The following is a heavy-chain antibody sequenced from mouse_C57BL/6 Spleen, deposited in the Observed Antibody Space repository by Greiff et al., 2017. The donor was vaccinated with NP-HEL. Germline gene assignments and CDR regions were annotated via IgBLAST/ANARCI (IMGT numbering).Heavy chain of an antibody. J-gene: IGHJ1*03. CDR3: ARWGDTTLVEEGHWYFDV. V-gene: IGHV1-82*01. CDR1: GYAFSSSW. D-gene: IGHD1-1*01. CDR2: IYPGDGDT. Sequence: VQLQQSGPELVKPGASVKISCKASGYAFSSSWMNWVKQRPGKGLEWIGRIYPGDGDTNYNGKFKGKDTLTAEKSSSTAYMQLSSLTSEDSAVYFCARWGDTTLVEEGHWYFDVWGTGTTVTVSS.